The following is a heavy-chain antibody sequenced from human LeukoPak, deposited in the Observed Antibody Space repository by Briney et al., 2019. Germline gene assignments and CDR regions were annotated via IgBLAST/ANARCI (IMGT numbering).Heavy chain of an antibody. D-gene: IGHD2-2*01. V-gene: IGHV4-4*07. CDR3: AREGYCSSTSCYVYYYYYMDV. Sequence: SETLSLTCTVSGGSISSYYWSWIRQPAGKGLEWIGRIYTSGSTNYNPSLKSRVTISVDTSKNQFSLKLSSVTAADTAVYYCAREGYCSSTSCYVYYYYYMDVWGKGTTVTVSS. J-gene: IGHJ6*03. CDR2: IYTSGST. CDR1: GGSISSYY.